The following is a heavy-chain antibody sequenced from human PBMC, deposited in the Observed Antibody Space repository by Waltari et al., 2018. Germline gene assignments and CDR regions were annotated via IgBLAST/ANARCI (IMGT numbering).Heavy chain of an antibody. D-gene: IGHD7-27*01. CDR3: ARDPVNWGGFGY. J-gene: IGHJ4*02. CDR2: IYYSGST. CDR1: GGSISSSSYY. V-gene: IGHV4-39*07. Sequence: QLQLQESGPGLVKPSETLSLPCTVSGGSISSSSYYWGWIRQPPGKGLEWIGSIYYSGSTYYNPSLKSRVTISVDTSKNQFSLKLSSVTAADTAVYYCARDPVNWGGFGYWGQGTLVTVSS.